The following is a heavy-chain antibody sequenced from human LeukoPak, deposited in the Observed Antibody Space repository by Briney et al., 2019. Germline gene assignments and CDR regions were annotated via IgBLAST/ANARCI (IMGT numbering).Heavy chain of an antibody. CDR1: GLTFSSYA. Sequence: GGSLRLSCAASGLTFSSYAMTWVRQAPGKGLEWVSAISGSGGSTYYADSVKGRFTISRDTSRNTLYLQMNTLRAEDTAVYFCTREFLCRDGYNHGFDYWGQGALVTVSS. J-gene: IGHJ4*02. CDR3: TREFLCRDGYNHGFDY. V-gene: IGHV3-23*01. CDR2: ISGSGGST. D-gene: IGHD5-24*01.